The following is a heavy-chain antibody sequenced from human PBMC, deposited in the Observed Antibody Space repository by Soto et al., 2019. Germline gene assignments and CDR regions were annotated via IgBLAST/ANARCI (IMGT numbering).Heavy chain of an antibody. D-gene: IGHD5-12*01. Sequence: GGSLRLSCAASGFTVSSNYMSWVRQAPGKGLEWVSVIGTAGDTYYPGSVKGRFTISRENAKNSLYLQMNSLRAGDTAVYYCARGGGQEGWFDPWGQGTLVTVSS. V-gene: IGHV3-13*01. CDR3: ARGGGQEGWFDP. CDR1: GFTVSSNY. J-gene: IGHJ5*02. CDR2: IGTAGDT.